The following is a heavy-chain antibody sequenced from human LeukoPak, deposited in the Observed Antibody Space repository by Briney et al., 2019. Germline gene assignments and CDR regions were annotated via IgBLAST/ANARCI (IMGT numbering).Heavy chain of an antibody. CDR2: INPNSGGT. Sequence: ASVKVSCKASGYTFTAYYIHWVRQAPGQGLEWMGWINPNSGGTNYAQNFQGRVTMTRDTSITTAYMELSRLTSNDTAVYYCARDGYYGSGKTVDYWGQGTLVTVSS. J-gene: IGHJ4*02. CDR1: GYTFTAYY. D-gene: IGHD3-10*01. CDR3: ARDGYYGSGKTVDY. V-gene: IGHV1-2*02.